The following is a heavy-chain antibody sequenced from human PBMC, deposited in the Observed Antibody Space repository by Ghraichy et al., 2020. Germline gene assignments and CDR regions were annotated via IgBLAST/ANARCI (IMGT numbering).Heavy chain of an antibody. CDR2: ITSSSSYI. V-gene: IGHV3-21*06. J-gene: IGHJ3*02. CDR3: ARAFGVDTAFDI. Sequence: GGSLRLSCVASGMSFNSYNMNWVRQAPGKGLEWVSTITSSSSYIYYRDSVKGRFTISRDNAQNSLYLQMNSLRVEDTAVYYCARAFGVDTAFDIWGQGTMVPVSS. CDR1: GMSFNSYN. D-gene: IGHD3-3*01.